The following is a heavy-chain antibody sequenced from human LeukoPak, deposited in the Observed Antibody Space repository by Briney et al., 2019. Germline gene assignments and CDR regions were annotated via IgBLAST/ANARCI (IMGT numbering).Heavy chain of an antibody. Sequence: ASVKVSCKASGYTFTCYYMHWVRQAPGQGLEWMGWINPNSGGTNYAQKFQGRVTMTRDTSISTAYMELSRLRSDDTAVYYCARVGGGWNYFDHWGQGTLVTVSS. CDR3: ARVGGGWNYFDH. V-gene: IGHV1-2*02. CDR2: INPNSGGT. CDR1: GYTFTCYY. J-gene: IGHJ4*02. D-gene: IGHD2-15*01.